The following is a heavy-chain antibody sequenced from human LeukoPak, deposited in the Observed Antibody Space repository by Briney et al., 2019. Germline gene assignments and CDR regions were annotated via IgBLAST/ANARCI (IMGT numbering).Heavy chain of an antibody. Sequence: SETLSLTCTVSGDSISSSGYYWGWIRQPPGKGLEWIGIIHFSGTTYHNPSLKSRVTISVDTSKNQFSLKLTSVTAADTAVYYCARFRGVVSSSLLDFWGQGTLVTVSS. V-gene: IGHV4-39*01. CDR1: GDSISSSGYY. D-gene: IGHD3-10*01. CDR2: IHFSGTT. CDR3: ARFRGVVSSSLLDF. J-gene: IGHJ4*02.